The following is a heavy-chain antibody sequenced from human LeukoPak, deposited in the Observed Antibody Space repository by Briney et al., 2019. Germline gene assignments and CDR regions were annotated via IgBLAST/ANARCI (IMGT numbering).Heavy chain of an antibody. Sequence: GGSLRLSCAASGFTFSSYGMHWVRQAPGKGLEWVAVIWFDGSNKYYADSVKGRFTISRDNSKNTLYLQMSSLRAEDTAVYYCARDTVASYYYYYMDVWGKGTTVTVSS. CDR3: ARDTVASYYYYYMDV. J-gene: IGHJ6*03. D-gene: IGHD4-23*01. CDR2: IWFDGSNK. V-gene: IGHV3-33*01. CDR1: GFTFSSYG.